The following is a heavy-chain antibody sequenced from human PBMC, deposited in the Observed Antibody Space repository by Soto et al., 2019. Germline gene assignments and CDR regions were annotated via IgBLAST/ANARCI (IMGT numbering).Heavy chain of an antibody. Sequence: PGGSLRLSCAASGFSFADYAMHWVRQPPGKGLEWVSGFSWDSGPIGYADSVKGRFTISRDNAKNSLYLQLNRLRVDDTALYFCVRGGGSQYDVRSGFYTNWFDPWGQGTLVTVSS. CDR2: FSWDSGPI. J-gene: IGHJ5*02. D-gene: IGHD3-3*01. CDR1: GFSFADYA. V-gene: IGHV3-9*01. CDR3: VRGGGSQYDVRSGFYTNWFDP.